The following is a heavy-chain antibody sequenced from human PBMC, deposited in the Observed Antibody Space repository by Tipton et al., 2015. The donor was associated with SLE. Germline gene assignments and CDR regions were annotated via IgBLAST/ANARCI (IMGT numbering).Heavy chain of an antibody. CDR2: ISAYNGNT. V-gene: IGHV1-18*01. J-gene: IGHJ3*02. Sequence: QLVQSGAEVKKPGASVKVSCKASGYTFTSYGISWVRQAPGQGPEWMGWISAYNGNTNYAQKLQGRVTMTTDTSTSTAYMELRSVRSDESAVYCCARDIAVAGGGAFDIWGRGTMVTVAS. CDR1: GYTFTSYG. D-gene: IGHD6-19*01. CDR3: ARDIAVAGGGAFDI.